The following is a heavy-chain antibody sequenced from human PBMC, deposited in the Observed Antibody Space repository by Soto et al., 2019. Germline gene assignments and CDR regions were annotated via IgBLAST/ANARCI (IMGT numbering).Heavy chain of an antibody. V-gene: IGHV3-53*05. Sequence: GGSLRLSCAASGFTVSSNYMSWVRQAPGKGLEWVSVIYSGGSTYYADSVKGRFTISRDNSKNTLYLQMNSLRSEDTAVYYRARGPFGGSSFHFDYWGQGTLVTVSS. CDR1: GFTVSSNY. CDR3: ARGPFGGSSFHFDY. CDR2: IYSGGST. D-gene: IGHD6-13*01. J-gene: IGHJ4*02.